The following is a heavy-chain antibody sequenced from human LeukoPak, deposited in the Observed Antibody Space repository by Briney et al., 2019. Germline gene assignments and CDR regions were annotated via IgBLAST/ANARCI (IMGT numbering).Heavy chain of an antibody. V-gene: IGHV1-69*05. Sequence: ASVKVSCKASGGTFSSYAISWVRQAPGQGLEWMGRIIPIFGTANYAQKFQGRVTITTDESTSTAYMELSSLRSEDTAVYYRARDRGASSGPLDYWGQGTLVTVSS. CDR1: GGTFSSYA. CDR2: IIPIFGTA. J-gene: IGHJ4*02. D-gene: IGHD6-19*01. CDR3: ARDRGASSGPLDY.